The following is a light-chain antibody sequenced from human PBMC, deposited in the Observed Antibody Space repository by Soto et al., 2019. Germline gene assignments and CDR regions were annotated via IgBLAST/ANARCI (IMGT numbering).Light chain of an antibody. CDR2: GAY. Sequence: IGWTQSPGTLSLSPREIATLSCRASRSVTTRYLAWYQQKPGQATRLLIYGAYSRVTGIPDRFSGSGSATDFTLTISRLEPKDFAVDYWHQYGYSPYTFGQGTKLEIK. J-gene: IGKJ2*01. CDR3: HQYGYSPYT. V-gene: IGKV3-20*01. CDR1: RSVTTRY.